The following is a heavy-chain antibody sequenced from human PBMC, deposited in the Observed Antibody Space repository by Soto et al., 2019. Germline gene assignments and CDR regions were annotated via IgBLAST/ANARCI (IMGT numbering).Heavy chain of an antibody. Sequence: QVQLVQSGAEVKMPGASVKVSCKASGYTFINYYIHWVRQAPGQGLEWMGVINPNGGSTVYAQKFQGRVTLTRDTSTSTVYVELSSLRSDDTAVYFCVRATAARQRDYSYHYYLHIWGKGTTVTVSS. CDR1: GYTFINYY. J-gene: IGHJ6*03. CDR3: VRATAARQRDYSYHYYLHI. V-gene: IGHV1-46*03. CDR2: INPNGGST. D-gene: IGHD6-6*01.